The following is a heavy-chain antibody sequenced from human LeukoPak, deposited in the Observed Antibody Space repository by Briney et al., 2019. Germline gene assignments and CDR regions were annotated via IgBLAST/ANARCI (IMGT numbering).Heavy chain of an antibody. CDR2: ISGSGGST. CDR3: AKSSGSYPGYFDY. J-gene: IGHJ4*02. Sequence: GGSLRLSCAASGFTFSSYAMSWVRQAPGKGLEWVPAISGSGGSTYYADSVKGRFTISRDNSKNTLYLQMNSLRAEDTAVYYCAKSSGSYPGYFDYWGQGTLVTVSS. D-gene: IGHD1-26*01. CDR1: GFTFSSYA. V-gene: IGHV3-23*01.